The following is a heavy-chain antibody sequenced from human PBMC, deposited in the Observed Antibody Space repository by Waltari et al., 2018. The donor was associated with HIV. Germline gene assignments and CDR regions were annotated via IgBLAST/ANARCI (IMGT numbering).Heavy chain of an antibody. Sequence: QVQLVQSGAEVKKPGASVTVSCEAFGFTFNHYPIHWMRQSPGQGLGGKGGIKVGRDETRYSQVFKDRVTFTRETSETTVFMEVSSLKAADTALYFCARGADWLVNVLEYWGPGTLVTVSS. CDR3: ARGADWLVNVLEY. D-gene: IGHD6-19*01. CDR1: GFTFNHYP. CDR2: IKVGRDET. V-gene: IGHV1-3*01. J-gene: IGHJ4*02.